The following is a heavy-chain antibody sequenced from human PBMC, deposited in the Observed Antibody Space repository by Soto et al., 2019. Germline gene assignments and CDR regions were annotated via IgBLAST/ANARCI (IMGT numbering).Heavy chain of an antibody. D-gene: IGHD1-7*01. V-gene: IGHV4-34*01. CDR2: INHSGST. Sequence: QVQLQQWGAGLLKPSETLSLTCAVYGGSFSGYYWSWIRQPPGKGLEWIGEINHSGSTNYNPSLKSRVTISVDTSKNQFSLKLSSVTAADTAVYYCARGWGASITGTAGGYYYYMDVWGKGTTVTVSS. J-gene: IGHJ6*03. CDR3: ARGWGASITGTAGGYYYYMDV. CDR1: GGSFSGYY.